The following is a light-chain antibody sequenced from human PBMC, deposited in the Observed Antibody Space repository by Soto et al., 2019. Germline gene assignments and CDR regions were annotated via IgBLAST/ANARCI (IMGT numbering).Light chain of an antibody. Sequence: SYELTQPPSVSVSPGQTATITCFGNKLGDKYACWYQQKPGQSPVLVIYQDNKRPSGIPERFSGSNSGNTATLTISGTQAIDEAAYYCQTWDSSTAPVVFGGGTKVTVL. CDR1: KLGDKY. J-gene: IGLJ2*01. CDR3: QTWDSSTAPVV. CDR2: QDN. V-gene: IGLV3-1*01.